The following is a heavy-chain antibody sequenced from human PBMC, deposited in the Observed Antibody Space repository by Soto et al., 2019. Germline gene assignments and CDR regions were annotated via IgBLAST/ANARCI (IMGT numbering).Heavy chain of an antibody. D-gene: IGHD3-9*01. V-gene: IGHV4-31*03. J-gene: IGHJ4*02. Sequence: SETLSLTCTVSGGSISSGGYYWSWIRQHPGKGLEWIGYIYYSGSTYYNPSLKSRVTISVDTSKNQFSLKLSSVTAADTAVYYCASTVTGYYNIDYWGQGTLVTVSS. CDR2: IYYSGST. CDR3: ASTVTGYYNIDY. CDR1: GGSISSGGYY.